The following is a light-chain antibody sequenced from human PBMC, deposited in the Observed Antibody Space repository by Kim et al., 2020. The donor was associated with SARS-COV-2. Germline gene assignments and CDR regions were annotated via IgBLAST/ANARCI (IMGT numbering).Light chain of an antibody. Sequence: EIVLTQSPGTLSLSPGERATLSCRASQSVRNSFLAWFQQKPGQAPRLLIYGASTRIPGVPDRFSGSGSGTDFTLTINRLEPEDSAIYYCQQYGTAPPYTFGPGTKVDIK. CDR1: QSVRNSF. CDR3: QQYGTAPPYT. J-gene: IGKJ3*01. CDR2: GAS. V-gene: IGKV3-20*01.